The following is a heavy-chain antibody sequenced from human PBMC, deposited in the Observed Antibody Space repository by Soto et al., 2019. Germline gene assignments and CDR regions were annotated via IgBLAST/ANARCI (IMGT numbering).Heavy chain of an antibody. V-gene: IGHV3-15*01. CDR3: TTGRYTFGLDS. CDR2: VKSIADAGTT. CDR1: GITFSDAW. J-gene: IGHJ4*02. Sequence: PGGSLRLSCAASGITFSDAWMTWVRQVPGKGLERVGRVKSIADAGTTTYAAPVKGRFSISSDDSNSTLFLQMNSLKIEDTAVYYCTTGRYTFGLDSWGQGILVTVSS. D-gene: IGHD3-16*01.